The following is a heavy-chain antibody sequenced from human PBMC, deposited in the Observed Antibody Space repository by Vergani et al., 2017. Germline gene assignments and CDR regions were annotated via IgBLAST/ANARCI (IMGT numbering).Heavy chain of an antibody. J-gene: IGHJ4*02. CDR1: GGTFSSYT. CDR2: IIPILGIA. Sequence: QVQLVQSGAEVKKPGSSVKVSCKASGGTFSSYTISWVRQAPGQGLEWMGRIIPILGIANYAQKFQGRVTITADKSTSTAYMELSSLRSEDTAVYYCASAGNRRYSYGWDSWGQGTLVTVSS. CDR3: ASAGNRRYSYGWDS. V-gene: IGHV1-69*02. D-gene: IGHD5-18*01.